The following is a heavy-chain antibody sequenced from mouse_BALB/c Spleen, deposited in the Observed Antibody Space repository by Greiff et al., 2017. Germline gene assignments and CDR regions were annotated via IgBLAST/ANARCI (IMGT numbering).Heavy chain of an antibody. D-gene: IGHD2-3*01. Sequence: VKLMESGPGLVAPSQSLSITCTVSGFSLTSYGVYWVRQPPGKGLEWLGVIWAGGSTNYNSAPMSRLSISKDNSKSQVFLKMNSLQTDDTAMYYCARDRWLDAMDYWGQGTSVTVSS. V-gene: IGHV2-9*02. CDR2: IWAGGST. J-gene: IGHJ4*01. CDR1: GFSLTSYG. CDR3: ARDRWLDAMDY.